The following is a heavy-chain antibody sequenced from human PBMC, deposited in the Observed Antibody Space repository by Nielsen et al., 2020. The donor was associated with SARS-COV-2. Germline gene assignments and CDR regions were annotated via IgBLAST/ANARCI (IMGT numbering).Heavy chain of an antibody. CDR2: MNPNSGNT. D-gene: IGHD3-3*01. CDR3: ARGRRFLNVHRAYGMDV. Sequence: ASVKVSCKASGYTFTSYDINWVRQATGQGLEWMGWMNPNSGNTGYAQKFQGRVTMTRNTSISTAYMELSSLRSEDTAVYYCARGRRFLNVHRAYGMDVWGQGTTVTVSS. V-gene: IGHV1-8*01. J-gene: IGHJ6*02. CDR1: GYTFTSYD.